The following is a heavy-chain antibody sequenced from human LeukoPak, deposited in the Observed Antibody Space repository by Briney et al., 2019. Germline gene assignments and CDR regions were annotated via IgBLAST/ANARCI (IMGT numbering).Heavy chain of an antibody. J-gene: IGHJ4*02. CDR1: GFTFSSYS. Sequence: GGSLRLSCAASGFTFSSYSMNWVRQAPGKGLEWVSSISSSSSYIYYADSVKGRFTVSRDNAKNSLYLQMNSLRAEDTAVYYCASSPVQESIAANDYWGQGTLVTVSS. CDR2: ISSSSSYI. V-gene: IGHV3-21*01. CDR3: ASSPVQESIAANDY. D-gene: IGHD6-6*01.